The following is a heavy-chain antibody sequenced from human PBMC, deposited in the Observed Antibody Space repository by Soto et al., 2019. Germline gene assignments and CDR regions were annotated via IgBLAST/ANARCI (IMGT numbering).Heavy chain of an antibody. D-gene: IGHD5-18*01. CDR2: IIPIFGTA. Sequence: QVQLVQSGAEVKKPGSSVKVSCKASGGTFSSYAISWVRQAPGQGLEWMGGIIPIFGTANYAQKLQGRVTMTTDPSTSKAYMELRSLRSDDTAVYYCARVEEYSYGSGPGDYWGQGTLVTVSS. J-gene: IGHJ4*02. CDR1: GGTFSSYA. V-gene: IGHV1-69*05. CDR3: ARVEEYSYGSGPGDY.